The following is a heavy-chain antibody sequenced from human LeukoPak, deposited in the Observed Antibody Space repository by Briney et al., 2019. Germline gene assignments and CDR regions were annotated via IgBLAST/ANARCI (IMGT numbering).Heavy chain of an antibody. V-gene: IGHV3-30-3*01. CDR2: ISYDGSNK. D-gene: IGHD2-2*01. Sequence: GRSLRLSCAASGFTFSSYAMHWVRQAPGKGLEWVAVISYDGSNKYYADSVKGRFTISRDNSLNTLHLQMNNLRAEDTAVYYCARFILGTSRYGDYFDYWGQGTLVTVSS. CDR1: GFTFSSYA. CDR3: ARFILGTSRYGDYFDY. J-gene: IGHJ4*02.